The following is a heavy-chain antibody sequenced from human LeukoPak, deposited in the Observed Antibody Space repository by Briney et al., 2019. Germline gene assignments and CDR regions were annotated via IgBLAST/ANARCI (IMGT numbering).Heavy chain of an antibody. V-gene: IGHV3-66*02. D-gene: IGHD5-12*01. CDR1: GFTVSTNS. Sequence: PGGSLRLSCTVSGFTVSTNSMSWVRQAPGKGLEWVSFIYSDNTHYSDSVKGRFTISRDNSKNTLYLQMNSLRAEDTAVYYCAKGISGYALGRDAFDIWGQGTMVTVSS. J-gene: IGHJ3*02. CDR3: AKGISGYALGRDAFDI. CDR2: IYSDNT.